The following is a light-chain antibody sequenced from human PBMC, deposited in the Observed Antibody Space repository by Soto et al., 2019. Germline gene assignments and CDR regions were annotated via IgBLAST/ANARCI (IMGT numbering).Light chain of an antibody. J-gene: IGKJ5*01. CDR1: QYIKTY. CDR2: DAS. Sequence: EIVLTQSPATLSLSPGERATLSCRASQYIKTYLAWYQHKPGQAPMLLIYDASTRATGIPARFSGSVSGTDFTLTISSLEPEDFAIYYCQQRIDWPTFGQGTRLEIK. V-gene: IGKV3-11*01. CDR3: QQRIDWPT.